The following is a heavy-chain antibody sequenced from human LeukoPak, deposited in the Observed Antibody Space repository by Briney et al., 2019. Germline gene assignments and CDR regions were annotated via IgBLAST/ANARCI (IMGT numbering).Heavy chain of an antibody. CDR3: ARDLIAAAGTDY. D-gene: IGHD6-13*01. CDR1: GFTSSDYQ. Sequence: GGSLRLSCAASGFTSSDYQMSWIRQAPGKGLEWVSYISSSGSYTNYADSVKGRFTISRDNAKNSLYLQMNSLRAEDTAVYYCARDLIAAAGTDYWGQGTLVTVSS. CDR2: ISSSGSYT. V-gene: IGHV3-11*05. J-gene: IGHJ4*02.